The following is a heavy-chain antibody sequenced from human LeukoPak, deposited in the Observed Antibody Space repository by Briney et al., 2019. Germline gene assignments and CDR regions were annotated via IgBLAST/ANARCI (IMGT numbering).Heavy chain of an antibody. J-gene: IGHJ4*02. Sequence: VGSLILSCAASGFIFSNYAMSWVRQVPGRGLGWVSTISSRGDSTYVADSVKGRFTISRDNSKNSLYLQMNTVRAEDTAVYYCVKGPRPDITVAHTVENWGQGTLVTVSS. CDR3: VKGPRPDITVAHTVEN. D-gene: IGHD6-19*01. CDR2: ISSRGDST. V-gene: IGHV3-23*01. CDR1: GFIFSNYA.